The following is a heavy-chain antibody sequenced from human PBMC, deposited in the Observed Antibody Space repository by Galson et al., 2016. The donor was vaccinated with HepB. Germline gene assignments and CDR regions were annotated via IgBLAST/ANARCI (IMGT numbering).Heavy chain of an antibody. CDR1: GLSLRTSGEG. J-gene: IGHJ4*02. V-gene: IGHV2-5*01. CDR2: VYWNDDK. D-gene: IGHD5-18*01. CDR3: AHQSRGYNYGYVR. Sequence: PALVKPTQTLTLTCTFSGLSLRTSGEGVAWIRQPPGKALEWLALVYWNDDKRYSPTLKSRLTITKDTSRNLVVLRMTNMEPMDTATYYCAHQSRGYNYGYVRWGQGTLVTVSS.